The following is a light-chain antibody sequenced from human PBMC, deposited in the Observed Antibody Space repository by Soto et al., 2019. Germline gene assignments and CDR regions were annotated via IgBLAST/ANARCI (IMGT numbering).Light chain of an antibody. Sequence: IQLTQSPSSLSASVGDRVTITCRASQGISNKLAWYQQKPGKAPKFLIYVASTLQSGVPSRFSGSGSGTDFTLTISSLQPEDFATYYCQQVINSYPLTFGQGTKVDIK. CDR3: QQVINSYPLT. CDR1: QGISNK. J-gene: IGKJ1*01. V-gene: IGKV1-9*01. CDR2: VAS.